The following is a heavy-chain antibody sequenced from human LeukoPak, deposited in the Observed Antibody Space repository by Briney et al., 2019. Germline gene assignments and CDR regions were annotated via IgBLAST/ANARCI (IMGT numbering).Heavy chain of an antibody. D-gene: IGHD2-15*01. J-gene: IGHJ4*02. CDR1: GFTLNNYA. V-gene: IGHV3-23*01. CDR2: TSSSDAGT. Sequence: GGSLRLSCAASGFTLNNYAMSWVRQAPGKGLEWVTATSSSDAGTYHADSVRGRFTISRDNSKNTLYLQMNSLRAEDAAVYYCARAPVTSCSGVLCYPFDYWGQGTLVTVSS. CDR3: ARAPVTSCSGVLCYPFDY.